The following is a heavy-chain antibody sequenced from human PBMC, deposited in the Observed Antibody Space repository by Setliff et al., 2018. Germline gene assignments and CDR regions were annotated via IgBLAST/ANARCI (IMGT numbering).Heavy chain of an antibody. V-gene: IGHV3-33*08. CDR2: IFYDGSEK. D-gene: IGHD1-26*01. Sequence: PGGSLRLSCAASGFTFSTYAMHWVRQAPGKGLEWVGYIFYDGSEKYYADSVKGRFTISRDNSKNTVYLEMNNLRADDTAVYYCAGDPPRSDWRLDSWGQGTLVTGSS. J-gene: IGHJ4*02. CDR3: AGDPPRSDWRLDS. CDR1: GFTFSTYA.